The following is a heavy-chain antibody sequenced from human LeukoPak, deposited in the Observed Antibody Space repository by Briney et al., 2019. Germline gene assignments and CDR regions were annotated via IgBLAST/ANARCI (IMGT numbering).Heavy chain of an antibody. D-gene: IGHD5-24*01. Sequence: GGSLRLSCAASAFTFTNYAMNWVRQAPGKGLEWVSTISPSDTDTYYADSVKGRFTISRDISTTTLYLHMNSLRAEGTAVYYCARRAYNWGAFDIWGQGTMVTVSS. CDR2: ISPSDTDT. J-gene: IGHJ3*02. CDR1: AFTFTNYA. V-gene: IGHV3-23*01. CDR3: ARRAYNWGAFDI.